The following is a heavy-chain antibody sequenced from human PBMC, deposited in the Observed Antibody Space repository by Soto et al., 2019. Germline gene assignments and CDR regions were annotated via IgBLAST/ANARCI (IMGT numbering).Heavy chain of an antibody. D-gene: IGHD6-25*01. CDR1: GGSISSSDFY. CDR3: AVVDSTGNWFDP. J-gene: IGHJ5*02. V-gene: IGHV4-39*01. CDR2: MYYSGTT. Sequence: QLQLQESGPGLVKPSETLSLTCTVSGGSISSSDFYWGWLRQTPGKGLEFIGSMYYSGTTYYNPSLKSRVTISVDTSKNQFTLKLIWVTAADTAVYYCAVVDSTGNWFDPWGEEALVTVSS.